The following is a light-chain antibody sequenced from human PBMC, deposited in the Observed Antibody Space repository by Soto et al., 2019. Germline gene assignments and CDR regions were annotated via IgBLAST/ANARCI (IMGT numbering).Light chain of an antibody. CDR3: QQYYAGRT. J-gene: IGKJ1*01. V-gene: IGKV4-1*01. Sequence: DIVMTQSPDSLAVSLGERATINCKSSQSVLYSSNNKNYLAWYQQKPGQPPKVLIYWASTRESGVPDRFGGSGSGTDFTFTISSLQAEDVAVYYCQQYYAGRTFGQGTKVEIK. CDR2: WAS. CDR1: QSVLYSSNNKNY.